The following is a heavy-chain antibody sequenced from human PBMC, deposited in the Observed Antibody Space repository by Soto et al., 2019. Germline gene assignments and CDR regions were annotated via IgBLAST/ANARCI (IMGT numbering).Heavy chain of an antibody. Sequence: QLQLQESGPGLVKPSETLSLTCTVSGGSISSSSYYWGWIRQPPGNGLEWIGSSYYSGSTYHNASLKRRVTISVDTSTSQCPPKLSSVTAADTAVYYCARHSPIDVFQWLAYNWFDPWGQGTLVTVSS. D-gene: IGHD6-19*01. CDR3: ARHSPIDVFQWLAYNWFDP. V-gene: IGHV4-39*01. CDR2: SYYSGST. CDR1: GGSISSSSYY. J-gene: IGHJ5*02.